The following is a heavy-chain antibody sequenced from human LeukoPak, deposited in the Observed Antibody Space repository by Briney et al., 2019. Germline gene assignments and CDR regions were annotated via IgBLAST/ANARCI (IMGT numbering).Heavy chain of an antibody. CDR3: ARYWDDWSLSAFDI. Sequence: SETLSLTCTVSGGSISSYYWSWIRQPPGKGLEWIGYIYYSGSTNYNPSLKSRVTISVDTSKNQFSLKLSSVTAADTAVYYCARYWDDWSLSAFDIWGQGTMVTVSS. J-gene: IGHJ3*02. V-gene: IGHV4-59*01. CDR2: IYYSGST. D-gene: IGHD1-1*01. CDR1: GGSISSYY.